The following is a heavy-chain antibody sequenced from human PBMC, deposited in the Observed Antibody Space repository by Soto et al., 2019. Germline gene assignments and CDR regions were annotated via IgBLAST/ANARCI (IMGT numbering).Heavy chain of an antibody. J-gene: IGHJ3*01. V-gene: IGHV4-59*03. CDR2: IYNSGTI. CDR1: GAVMSSYY. Sequence: QLQESGPGLVKPSETLSLTCTVSGAVMSSYYWSWIRQSPGKGLEWIGYIYNSGTIDYNPSLKSRVTISVERSKFQFSLRLTSVTAADTAVYFCATDSTGYYSDAFDVWGQGARVIVSS. CDR3: ATDSTGYYSDAFDV. D-gene: IGHD3-22*01.